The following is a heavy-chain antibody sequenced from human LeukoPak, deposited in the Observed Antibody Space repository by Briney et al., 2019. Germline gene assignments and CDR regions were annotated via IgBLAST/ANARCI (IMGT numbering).Heavy chain of an antibody. CDR3: ARDYYDTSGYYPWNY. V-gene: IGHV3-7*01. D-gene: IGHD3-22*01. CDR2: IQRGGNEK. CDR1: GFTFSSYW. J-gene: IGHJ4*02. Sequence: GGSLRLSCAASGFTFSSYWMSWVRQAPGKGLEWVANIQRGGNEKYYVNSVKGRFTISRDNSKNTLYLQMNSLRDEDTAVYYCARDYYDTSGYYPWNYWGQGTLVTVSS.